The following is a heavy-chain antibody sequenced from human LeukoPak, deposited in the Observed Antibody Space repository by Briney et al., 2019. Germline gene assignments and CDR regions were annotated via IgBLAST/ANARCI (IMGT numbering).Heavy chain of an antibody. CDR3: AREDYYDSSGYYPDY. Sequence: PGGSLRLSCAASGFTFSSYAMHWIRQAPGKGLEWVSYISSSGSTIYYADSVKGRFTISRDNAKNSLYLQMNSLRAEDTAVYYCAREDYYDSSGYYPDYWGQGTLVTVSS. CDR1: GFTFSSYA. D-gene: IGHD3-22*01. CDR2: ISSSGSTI. V-gene: IGHV3-48*04. J-gene: IGHJ4*02.